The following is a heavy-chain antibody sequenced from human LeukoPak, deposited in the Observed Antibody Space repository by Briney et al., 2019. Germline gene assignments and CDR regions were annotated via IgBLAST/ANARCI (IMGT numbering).Heavy chain of an antibody. CDR2: ILPIFGTS. V-gene: IGHV1-69*05. CDR3: ARGYDSSAYYPG. CDR1: GGTLSSYA. Sequence: SVKVSCKASGGTLSSYAISWVRQAPGQGLELMGRILPIFGTSNYAQKFQGRVTITTDESTSTVYMELSSLRSEDTAVYYCARGYDSSAYYPGWGQGTLVIVSS. J-gene: IGHJ4*02. D-gene: IGHD3-22*01.